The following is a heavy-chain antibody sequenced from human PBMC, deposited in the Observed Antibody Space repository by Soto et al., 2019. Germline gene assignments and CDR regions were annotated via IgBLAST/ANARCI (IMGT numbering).Heavy chain of an antibody. Sequence: PGGSLRLSCAASGFTFSNYWMHWVRQAPGKGLVWVSRISSDGSSTSYGDSVKGRFTISRDNAKNTLYLQMNSLRAEDTAVYYCARAPLGYSSGWVDSWGQGTLVTVSS. V-gene: IGHV3-74*01. D-gene: IGHD6-19*01. J-gene: IGHJ4*02. CDR1: GFTFSNYW. CDR2: ISSDGSST. CDR3: ARAPLGYSSGWVDS.